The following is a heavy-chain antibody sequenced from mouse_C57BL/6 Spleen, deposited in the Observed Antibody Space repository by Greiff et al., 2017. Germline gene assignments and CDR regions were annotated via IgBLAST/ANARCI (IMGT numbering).Heavy chain of an antibody. D-gene: IGHD1-1*01. V-gene: IGHV1-82*01. Sequence: QVQLQQSGPELVKPGASVKISCKASGYAFSSSRMNWVKQRPGKGLEWIGRIYPGDGDTNYNGKFKGKATLTADKSSRTAYMQLSSLTSEDSAVYFCARAYYAFYAMDYWGQGTSVTVSS. J-gene: IGHJ4*01. CDR2: IYPGDGDT. CDR3: ARAYYAFYAMDY. CDR1: GYAFSSSR.